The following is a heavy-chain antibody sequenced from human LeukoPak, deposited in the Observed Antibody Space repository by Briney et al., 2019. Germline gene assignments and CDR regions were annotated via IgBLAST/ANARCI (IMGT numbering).Heavy chain of an antibody. CDR3: AREKQLKAFDI. D-gene: IGHD6-6*01. J-gene: IGHJ3*02. V-gene: IGHV1-2*02. CDR1: GYTFTSYD. Sequence: GASVKVSCKASGYTFTSYDIHWVRQATGQGLEWMGWINPNSGGTNYAQKFQGRVTMTRDTSISTAYMELSRMRSDDTAVYYCAREKQLKAFDIWGQGTMVTVSS. CDR2: INPNSGGT.